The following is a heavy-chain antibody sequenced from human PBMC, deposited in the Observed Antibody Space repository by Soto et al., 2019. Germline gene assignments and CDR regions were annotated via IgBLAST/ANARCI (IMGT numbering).Heavy chain of an antibody. D-gene: IGHD2-2*01. Sequence: QVQLVESGGGLVKPGGSLRLSCAASGFTFSDYYMSWIRQAPGKGLEWVSYISSSSSYTNYADSVKGRFTISRDNAKNSLYLQMNSLRAKDTAVYYCARGPFYCSSTSCYRYFDYWGQGTLVTVSS. CDR1: GFTFSDYY. V-gene: IGHV3-11*06. J-gene: IGHJ4*02. CDR2: ISSSSSYT. CDR3: ARGPFYCSSTSCYRYFDY.